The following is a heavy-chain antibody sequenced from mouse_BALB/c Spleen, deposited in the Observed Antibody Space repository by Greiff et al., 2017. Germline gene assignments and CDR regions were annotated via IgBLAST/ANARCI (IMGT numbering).Heavy chain of an antibody. CDR2: INSNGGST. Sequence: EVQMVESGGGLVQPGGSLKLSCAASGFTFSSYGMSWVRQTPDKRLELVATINSNGGSTYYPDSVKGRFTISRDNAKNTLYLQMSSLKSEDTAMYYCARHDAMDYWGQGTSVTVSS. CDR1: GFTFSSYG. CDR3: ARHDAMDY. V-gene: IGHV5-6-3*01. J-gene: IGHJ4*01.